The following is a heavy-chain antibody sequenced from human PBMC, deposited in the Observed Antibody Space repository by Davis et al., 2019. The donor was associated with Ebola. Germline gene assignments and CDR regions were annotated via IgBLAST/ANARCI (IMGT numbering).Heavy chain of an antibody. CDR2: ISGGDGST. J-gene: IGHJ6*02. V-gene: IGHV3-23*01. D-gene: IGHD1-26*01. CDR1: GFTFSIYA. CDR3: AKDRDGSYYGHYYGMDV. Sequence: PGGSLRLSCAASGFTFSIYAMNWVRQAPGKGLEWVSTISGGDGSTYYADSVKGRFTISRHNSENTLYLQMNSLRAEDTAVYFCAKDRDGSYYGHYYGMDVWGQGTTVTVSS.